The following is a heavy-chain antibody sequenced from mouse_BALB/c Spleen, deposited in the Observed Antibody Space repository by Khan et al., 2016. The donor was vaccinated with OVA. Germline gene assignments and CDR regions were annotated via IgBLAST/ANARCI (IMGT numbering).Heavy chain of an antibody. J-gene: IGHJ3*01. Sequence: EVKLVESGGGLVKPGGSLKLSCAASGFTFSNYAMSWVRQSPEKRLEWVASISSGDSTYYLDSVKGRFTISRDNARNILYLQMSSLRSEDTAMYYCARDHWFAYWGQGTLVTVSA. CDR2: ISSGDST. CDR1: GFTFSNYA. CDR3: ARDHWFAY. V-gene: IGHV5-6-5*01.